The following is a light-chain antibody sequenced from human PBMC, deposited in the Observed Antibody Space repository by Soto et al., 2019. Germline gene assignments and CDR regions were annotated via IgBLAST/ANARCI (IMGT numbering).Light chain of an antibody. Sequence: QPVLTQPPSVSGAPGQRVTISCTGSSSNIGAGYDVHWYQQLPGTAPKLLIYANSYRPSGVPDRFSVSKSYISASLAITGLQADDEADYYCQSFDSSLTAVVFGGGTKLTVL. J-gene: IGLJ2*01. V-gene: IGLV1-40*01. CDR2: ANS. CDR1: SSNIGAGYD. CDR3: QSFDSSLTAVV.